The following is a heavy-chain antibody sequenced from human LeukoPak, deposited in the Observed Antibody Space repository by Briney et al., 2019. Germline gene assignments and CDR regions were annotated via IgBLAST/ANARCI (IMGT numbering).Heavy chain of an antibody. CDR1: GFTFSNYA. CDR2: IKQDGSEK. V-gene: IGHV3-7*01. D-gene: IGHD6-13*01. CDR3: ARAPEFSGSWYSPYYYYYMDV. J-gene: IGHJ6*03. Sequence: PGGSLRLSCAASGFTFSNYAMHWVRQAPGKGLEWVANIKQDGSEKYYVDSVKGRFTISRDNGKNSLYLQMNSLRAEDTAVYYCARAPEFSGSWYSPYYYYYMDVWGKGTTVTVSS.